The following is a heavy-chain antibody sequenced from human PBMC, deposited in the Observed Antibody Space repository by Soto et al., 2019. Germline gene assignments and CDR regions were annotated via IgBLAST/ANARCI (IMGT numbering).Heavy chain of an antibody. CDR2: IYYSGST. D-gene: IGHD4-17*01. CDR3: ARLPSSYGDYVWWFDP. Sequence: SETLSLTCTVSGGSISSSSYYWGWIRQPPGKGLEWIGSIYYSGSTYYNPSLKSRVTISVDTSKNQFSLKLSSVTAADTAVYYCARLPSSYGDYVWWFDPWGQGTLVTVSS. CDR1: GGSISSSSYY. J-gene: IGHJ5*02. V-gene: IGHV4-39*01.